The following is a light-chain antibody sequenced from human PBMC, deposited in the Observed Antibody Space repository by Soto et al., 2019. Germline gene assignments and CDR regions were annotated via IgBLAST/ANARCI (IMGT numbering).Light chain of an antibody. CDR3: LQHNGYPLT. J-gene: IGKJ1*01. CDR2: SAS. Sequence: DIQLTQSASSLSAFVGGRVTITCRASQDIGITLGWYQQKPGKAPKPLIYSASSLQSGVPSRFSGSGSGTEFTLTISSLQPEDFATYYCLQHNGYPLTFGPGTKV. CDR1: QDIGIT. V-gene: IGKV1-17*01.